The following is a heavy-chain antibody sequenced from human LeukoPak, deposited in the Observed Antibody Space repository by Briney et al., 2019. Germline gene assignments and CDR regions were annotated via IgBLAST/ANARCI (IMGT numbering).Heavy chain of an antibody. CDR1: GFTVSSYY. Sequence: GGSLRLSCAASGFTVSSYYMSWVRQAPGKGLEWVSIIYSGGSTYYADSVKGRFTISRDNSKNTLYLQMNSLRAEDTAVYYCARDLGYFDYWGREPWSPSPQ. J-gene: IGHJ4*02. V-gene: IGHV3-53*01. CDR2: IYSGGST. CDR3: ARDLGYFDY.